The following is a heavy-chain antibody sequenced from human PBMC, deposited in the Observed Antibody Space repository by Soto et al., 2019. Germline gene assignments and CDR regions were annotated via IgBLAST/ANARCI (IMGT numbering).Heavy chain of an antibody. Sequence: GGSLRLSCAASGFTFSNAWMTWVRQAPGKGLEWVGCIKSKTDGGTTDYAAPVKGRFTISRDDSKNTLYLQMNSLKTEDTAVYYCGSGSPLDYYYGMDVWGQGTPFPSP. CDR3: GSGSPLDYYYGMDV. CDR1: GFTFSNAW. V-gene: IGHV3-15*07. J-gene: IGHJ6*02. D-gene: IGHD3-10*01. CDR2: IKSKTDGGTT.